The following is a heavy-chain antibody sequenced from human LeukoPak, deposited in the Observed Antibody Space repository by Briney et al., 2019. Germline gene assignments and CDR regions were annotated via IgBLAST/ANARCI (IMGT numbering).Heavy chain of an antibody. CDR2: INWNGATT. D-gene: IGHD1-1*01. V-gene: IGHV3-20*04. CDR1: GFTFDDHG. Sequence: PGGSLRLSCAASGFTFDDHGMTWVRQVPGKRLEWVSNINWNGATTNYADSVKGRFTISRDNAKNSLYLQMNSLRAEDTAFYYCARLKINHGWKGGMDYWGQGTLVTVSS. CDR3: ARLKINHGWKGGMDY. J-gene: IGHJ4*02.